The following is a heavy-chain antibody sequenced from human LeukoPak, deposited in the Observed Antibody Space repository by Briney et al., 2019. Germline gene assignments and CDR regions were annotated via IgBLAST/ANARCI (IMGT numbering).Heavy chain of an antibody. CDR3: AREGSVVTEMGY. J-gene: IGHJ4*02. V-gene: IGHV1-2*02. Sequence: GASVKVSCKASGYTFTGYYIHWVRQAPGEGLECMGWINPSTGDTNYAQKFQGRVTMTRDTSISTAYMELSRLRSDDTAVYYCAREGSVVTEMGYWGQGTLVTVSS. CDR1: GYTFTGYY. CDR2: INPSTGDT. D-gene: IGHD2-21*02.